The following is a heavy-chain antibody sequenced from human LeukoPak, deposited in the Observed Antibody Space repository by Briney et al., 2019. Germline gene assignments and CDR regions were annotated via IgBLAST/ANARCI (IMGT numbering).Heavy chain of an antibody. CDR2: INIGGTNR. V-gene: IGHV3-11*01. CDR1: GFTFNDLY. CDR3: ATDGAGFDT. J-gene: IGHJ5*02. Sequence: GVSLRLSCSASGFTFNDLYMSCIRQAPAKGLECLSYINIGGTNRHYSNSVKGRFTISMDNAKKSLYLEMNTLRAEATAVYYCATDGAGFDTWGQGVLVTVSS.